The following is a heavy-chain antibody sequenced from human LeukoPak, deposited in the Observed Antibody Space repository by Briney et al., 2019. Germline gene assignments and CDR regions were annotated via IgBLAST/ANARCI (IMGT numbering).Heavy chain of an antibody. CDR1: GGSISSYY. D-gene: IGHD5-24*01. CDR3: ARDRGDGYNAIDY. Sequence: SETPSLTCTVSGGSISSYYWSWIRQPPGKGLEWIGYIYYSGSTNYNPSLKSRVTISVDTSKNQFSLKLSSVTAADTAVYYCARDRGDGYNAIDYWGQGTLVTVSS. CDR2: IYYSGST. J-gene: IGHJ4*02. V-gene: IGHV4-59*01.